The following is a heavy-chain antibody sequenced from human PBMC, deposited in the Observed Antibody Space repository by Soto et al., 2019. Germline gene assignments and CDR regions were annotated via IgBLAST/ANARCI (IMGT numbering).Heavy chain of an antibody. CDR2: VSIGGST. V-gene: IGHV3-23*01. Sequence: GGSLRLSCAASGFTFSSYAMGWVRQGPGKGLEWVAVVSIGGSTHYADSVRGRFTISRDNSKNTLSLQMNSLTAEDTAVYFCATRRGAGGHFDYWGQGALVTVSS. D-gene: IGHD2-15*01. CDR3: ATRRGAGGHFDY. CDR1: GFTFSSYA. J-gene: IGHJ4*02.